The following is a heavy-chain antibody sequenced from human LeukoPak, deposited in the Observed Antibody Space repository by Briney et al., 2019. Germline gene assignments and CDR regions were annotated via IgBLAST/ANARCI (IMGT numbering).Heavy chain of an antibody. CDR1: GFTFSTYA. D-gene: IGHD6-13*01. J-gene: IGHJ4*02. CDR2: IWYDGSRK. V-gene: IGHV3-33*06. CDR3: AKLKGSSWYGAGDY. Sequence: GGSLRLSCTASGFTFSTYAMHWVRQAPGKGLEWLALIWYDGSRKYYADSVKGRFTISRDNSKNTLFLQMNSLRAEDTAIYYCAKLKGSSWYGAGDYWGQGTLVTVSS.